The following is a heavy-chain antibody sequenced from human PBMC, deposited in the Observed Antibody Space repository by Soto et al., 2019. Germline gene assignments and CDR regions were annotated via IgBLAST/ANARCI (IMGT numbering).Heavy chain of an antibody. CDR2: IIPIFGTT. CDR3: AKDGGREGYFGNWFDP. CDR1: GGTFSNYA. V-gene: IGHV1-69*15. J-gene: IGHJ5*02. D-gene: IGHD2-15*01. Sequence: QVQLVQSGAELKKPGSSVKVSCKASGGTFSNYAITWVRQAPGQGLEWLGRIIPIFGTTDYAQKFQGRGNITADESTTTAYLELSSLRSDDTAVYYCAKDGGREGYFGNWFDPWGQGTLVTVSS.